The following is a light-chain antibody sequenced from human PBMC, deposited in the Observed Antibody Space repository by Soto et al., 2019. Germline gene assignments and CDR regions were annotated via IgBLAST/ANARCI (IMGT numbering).Light chain of an antibody. J-gene: IGKJ5*01. CDR2: RVS. CDR1: QSLSSH. CDR3: QQANSFPLT. Sequence: DIQMTQSPSSVSASIGDRVTITCRASQSLSSHLAWYQQKAGKAPKLLIYRVSNLQSGVPSRFSGSESGTDFTLTISSLQPEDFATYYCQQANSFPLTFGQGTRLEIK. V-gene: IGKV1-12*01.